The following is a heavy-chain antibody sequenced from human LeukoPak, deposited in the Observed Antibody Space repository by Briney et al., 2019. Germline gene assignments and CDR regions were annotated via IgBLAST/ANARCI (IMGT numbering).Heavy chain of an antibody. J-gene: IGHJ4*02. V-gene: IGHV4-59*01. Sequence: SETLSLTCTVSGASISSYYWSWIRQPPGKGLDWIGYIFYSGSTLYNPTLHSRVTISVDTSKNQFSLKLTSVTDADTAVYYCASGPYPAAGTDHQFDYWGQGTLVTVSS. CDR2: IFYSGST. D-gene: IGHD6-13*01. CDR1: GASISSYY. CDR3: ASGPYPAAGTDHQFDY.